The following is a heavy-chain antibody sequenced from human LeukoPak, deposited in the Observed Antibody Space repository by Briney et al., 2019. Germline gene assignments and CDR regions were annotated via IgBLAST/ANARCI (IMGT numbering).Heavy chain of an antibody. J-gene: IGHJ4*02. CDR3: ARGGWQGYDFWSGYLAGFDY. D-gene: IGHD3-3*01. CDR1: GGSFSGYY. Sequence: SETLSLTCAVYGGSFSGYYWSWIRQPPGKGLEWIGEINHSGSTNYNPSLKSRVTISVDTSKNQFSLKLSSVTAADTAVYYCARGGWQGYDFWSGYLAGFDYWGQGTLVTVSS. V-gene: IGHV4-34*01. CDR2: INHSGST.